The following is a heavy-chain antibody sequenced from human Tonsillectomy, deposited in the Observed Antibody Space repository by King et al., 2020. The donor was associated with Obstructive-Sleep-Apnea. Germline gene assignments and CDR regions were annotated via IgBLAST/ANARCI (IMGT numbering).Heavy chain of an antibody. J-gene: IGHJ4*02. CDR1: GFTFSSYA. CDR2: ISGSGCCI. Sequence: VQSGGSLRLSCAASGFTFSSYAMSWGRQAPGKGLEWVSSISGSGCCIYYAYSVKGRVTISRDNSKNTLYLQMNSLRAEDTAVYYCAKDIGIQLWLPDYWGQGTLVTVSS. D-gene: IGHD5-18*01. V-gene: IGHV3-23*01. CDR3: AKDIGIQLWLPDY.